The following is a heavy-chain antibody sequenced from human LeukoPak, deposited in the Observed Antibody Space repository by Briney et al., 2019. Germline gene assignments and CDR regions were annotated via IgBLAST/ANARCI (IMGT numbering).Heavy chain of an antibody. J-gene: IGHJ3*02. CDR3: ASSLVVPAAIVAFDI. D-gene: IGHD2-2*01. CDR1: GYTLTELS. CDR2: FDLEDGET. Sequence: VASEKVSCKVSGYTLTELSMHWVRQAPGKGLEWMGGFDLEDGETIYAQKFQGRVTMTEDTSTDTAYMELSSLRSEDTAVYYCASSLVVPAAIVAFDIWGQGTMVTVSS. V-gene: IGHV1-24*01.